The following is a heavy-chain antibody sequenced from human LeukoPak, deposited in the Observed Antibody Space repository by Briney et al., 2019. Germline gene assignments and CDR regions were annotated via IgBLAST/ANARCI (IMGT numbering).Heavy chain of an antibody. CDR2: IWYDGNNK. J-gene: IGHJ4*02. V-gene: IGHV3-33*01. D-gene: IGHD4-17*01. Sequence: GRSLRLSCAASGFIFNNYGIHWVRQAPGKGLEWVAVIWYDGNNKYYAASVKGRFTISRDSSKNTLYLQMDNLRAEDTAVYYCARDRAPVTTFEAFDYWGQGTLVTVSS. CDR1: GFIFNNYG. CDR3: ARDRAPVTTFEAFDY.